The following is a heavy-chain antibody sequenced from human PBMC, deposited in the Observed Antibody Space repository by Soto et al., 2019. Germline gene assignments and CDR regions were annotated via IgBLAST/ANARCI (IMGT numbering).Heavy chain of an antibody. D-gene: IGHD5-18*01. Sequence: PSETLSLTCTVSGGSISSYYWSWIRQPPGKGLEWIGYIYYSGSTNYNPSLKSRVTISVDTSKNQFSLKLSSVTAADTAVYYCARVAAHAVVDTAIFDYWGQGTLVTVSS. CDR3: ARVAAHAVVDTAIFDY. CDR1: GGSISSYY. V-gene: IGHV4-59*01. J-gene: IGHJ4*02. CDR2: IYYSGST.